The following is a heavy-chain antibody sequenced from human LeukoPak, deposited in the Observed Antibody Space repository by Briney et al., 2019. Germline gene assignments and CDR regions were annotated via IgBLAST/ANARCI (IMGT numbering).Heavy chain of an antibody. Sequence: ASVKVSCKASGYTFTSYYMHWVRQAPGQGLEWMGIINPSGGSTSYAQKFQGRVTMTRDMSTSTVYMELSSLRSEDTAVYYCAREELDIAAAGTNWFDPWGQGTLVTVSS. D-gene: IGHD6-13*01. J-gene: IGHJ5*02. CDR3: AREELDIAAAGTNWFDP. CDR1: GYTFTSYY. V-gene: IGHV1-46*01. CDR2: INPSGGST.